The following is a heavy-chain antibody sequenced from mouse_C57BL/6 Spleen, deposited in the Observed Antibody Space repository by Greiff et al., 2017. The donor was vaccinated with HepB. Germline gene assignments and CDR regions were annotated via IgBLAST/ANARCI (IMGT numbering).Heavy chain of an antibody. J-gene: IGHJ2*01. Sequence: EVQLQQSGPELVKPGDSVKISCKASGYSFTGYFMNWVMQSHGKSLEWIGRINPYNGDTFYNQKFKGKATLTVDKSSSTAHMELRSLTSEDSAVYYCARSGGYDVLIDYWGQGTTLTVSS. D-gene: IGHD2-2*01. CDR1: GYSFTGYF. CDR2: INPYNGDT. CDR3: ARSGGYDVLIDY. V-gene: IGHV1-20*01.